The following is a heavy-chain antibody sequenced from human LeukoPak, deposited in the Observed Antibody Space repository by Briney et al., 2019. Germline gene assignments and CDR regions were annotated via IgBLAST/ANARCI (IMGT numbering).Heavy chain of an antibody. J-gene: IGHJ4*02. CDR3: ARGGLEPVDY. Sequence: PGGSLRPSCAVSGFTFSNYWMHWVRQAPGMGLVWVSRINTDGRTTSYADSVKGRFTISRDNAKNILCLEVNSLRTDDTAVYYCARGGLEPVDYWGQGTLVTVSS. D-gene: IGHD5-24*01. CDR2: INTDGRTT. CDR1: GFTFSNYW. V-gene: IGHV3-74*01.